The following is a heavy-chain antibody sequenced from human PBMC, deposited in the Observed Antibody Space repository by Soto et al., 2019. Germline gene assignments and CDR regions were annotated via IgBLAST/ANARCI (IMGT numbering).Heavy chain of an antibody. Sequence: PGESLKIFCKGSGYSFTSYWISWVRQMPGKGLEWMGRIDPSDSYTNYSPSFQGHVTISADKSISTAYLQWSSLKASDTAMYYCARIPAAGTFYYYSGMDVWGQGTTVTVSS. V-gene: IGHV5-10-1*01. J-gene: IGHJ6*02. CDR2: IDPSDSYT. D-gene: IGHD6-13*01. CDR3: ARIPAAGTFYYYSGMDV. CDR1: GYSFTSYW.